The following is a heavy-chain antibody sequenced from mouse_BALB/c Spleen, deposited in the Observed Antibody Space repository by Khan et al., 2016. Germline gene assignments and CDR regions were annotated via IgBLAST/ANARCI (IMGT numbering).Heavy chain of an antibody. J-gene: IGHJ2*01. Sequence: EVQLQESGPSLVKPSQTLSLTCSVTGDSITSGYWNWIRKSPGNKLEYMGYISYSGSTYYNPSHNSRISITPDTSNNQYYLQLNSVTSEDTATYYSAGYDGYFFDDWGQGTTLTVSS. D-gene: IGHD2-3*01. V-gene: IGHV3-8*02. CDR1: GDSITSGY. CDR3: AGYDGYFFDD. CDR2: ISYSGST.